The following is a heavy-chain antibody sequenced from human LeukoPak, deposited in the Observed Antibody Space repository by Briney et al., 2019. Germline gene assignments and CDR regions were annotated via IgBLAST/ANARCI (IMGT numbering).Heavy chain of an antibody. Sequence: GESLKISCKGSGYSFASSWIGWVRQVPGKGVEWMGIIYPGDSDTRYSPSFQGQVTISADKSISTAYLQWSSLKASDTAMYYCAIYSDTYYFDHWGQGTLVTVSS. CDR2: IYPGDSDT. D-gene: IGHD1-26*01. CDR3: AIYSDTYYFDH. CDR1: GYSFASSW. V-gene: IGHV5-51*01. J-gene: IGHJ4*02.